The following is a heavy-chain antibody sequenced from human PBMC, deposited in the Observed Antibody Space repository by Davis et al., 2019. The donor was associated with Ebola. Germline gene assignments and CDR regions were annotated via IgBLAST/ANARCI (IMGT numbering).Heavy chain of an antibody. J-gene: IGHJ3*02. Sequence: SLKISCAASGFIFDDYAMHWVRQTPGKGLEWVSGISWDSGSIGYADSVRGRFTISRDNAKNSLSLQMNSLRAEDMAFYYCAKEVNSRAHSGAFDIWGQGTMVTVSS. CDR2: ISWDSGSI. CDR1: GFIFDDYA. D-gene: IGHD3-10*01. CDR3: AKEVNSRAHSGAFDI. V-gene: IGHV3-9*03.